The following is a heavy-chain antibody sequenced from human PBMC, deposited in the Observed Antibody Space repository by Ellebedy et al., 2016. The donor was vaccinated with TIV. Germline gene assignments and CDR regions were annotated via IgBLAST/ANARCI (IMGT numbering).Heavy chain of an antibody. CDR2: IYHSGST. J-gene: IGHJ3*02. V-gene: IGHV4-38-2*02. D-gene: IGHD3-10*01. CDR1: GYFISSGYY. CDR3: ARCRVDAFDI. Sequence: SETLSLTCTVSGYFISSGYYWGWIRQPPGKGLEWIGSIYHSGSTYYSPSLKSRVTISVDTSKNQFSLKLSSVTAADTAVYYCARCRVDAFDIWGQGTMVTVSS.